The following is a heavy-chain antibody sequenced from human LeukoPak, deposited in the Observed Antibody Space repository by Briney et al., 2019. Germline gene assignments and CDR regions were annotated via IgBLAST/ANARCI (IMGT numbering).Heavy chain of an antibody. CDR1: GGTFSSYA. J-gene: IGHJ3*02. D-gene: IGHD2-2*01. V-gene: IGHV1-69*05. CDR3: ARMYCSRTSCYVAFDI. CDR2: IIPIFGTA. Sequence: GASVKVSCKASGGTFSSYAISWVRQAPGQGLEWMGGIIPIFGTANYAQKFQGRVTITTDESTSTAYMELSSLRSEDTAVYYCARMYCSRTSCYVAFDIWGQGTLVTVSS.